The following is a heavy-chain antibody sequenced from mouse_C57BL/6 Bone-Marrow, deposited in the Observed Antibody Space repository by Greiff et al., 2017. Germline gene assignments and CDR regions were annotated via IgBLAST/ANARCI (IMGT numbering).Heavy chain of an antibody. V-gene: IGHV1-76*01. CDR1: GYTFTDYY. CDR2: IYPGSGNT. D-gene: IGHD1-1*01. J-gene: IGHJ4*01. CDR3: ARTPLITTRAMDY. Sequence: QVQLQQSGAELVRPGASVKLSCKASGYTFTDYYINWVKQRPGQGLEWIARIYPGSGNTYYNEKFKGKATLTAEKSSSTAYMQLSSLTSEDSAVYFCARTPLITTRAMDYWGQGTSVTVSS.